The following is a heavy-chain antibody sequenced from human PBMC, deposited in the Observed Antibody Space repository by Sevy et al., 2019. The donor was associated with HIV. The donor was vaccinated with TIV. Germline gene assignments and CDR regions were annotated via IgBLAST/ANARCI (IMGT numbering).Heavy chain of an antibody. Sequence: SETLSRTCSVSGGSVSNPNYYWGWIRQPPGKGLEWIGSIYYSGATSYNPSLESRVTTSVDTSNNRFSLILTSVTAAVTAVYYCARSQHFSGDYADYAFDVWAQGTMVTVSS. J-gene: IGHJ3*01. CDR2: IYYSGAT. CDR1: GGSVSNPNYY. CDR3: ARSQHFSGDYADYAFDV. V-gene: IGHV4-39*01. D-gene: IGHD4-17*01.